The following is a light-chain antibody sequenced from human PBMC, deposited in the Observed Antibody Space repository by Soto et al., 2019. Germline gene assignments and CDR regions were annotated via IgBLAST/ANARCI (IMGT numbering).Light chain of an antibody. J-gene: IGKJ4*01. Sequence: DIQMTQSPSSLSASVGDTVTITCRASQAIGNFFAWFQQKPGKAHKSLISAASTLQSGVGSNFIVSESGTNITITNNIPQPECVATYSCRHYHSCHATFGGGTKVEI. CDR2: AAS. CDR1: QAIGNF. CDR3: RHYHSCHAT. V-gene: IGKV1-16*02.